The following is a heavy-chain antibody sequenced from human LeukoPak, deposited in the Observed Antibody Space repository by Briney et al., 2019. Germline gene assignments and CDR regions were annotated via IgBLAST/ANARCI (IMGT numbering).Heavy chain of an antibody. V-gene: IGHV3-74*03. CDR1: GITFTGNW. J-gene: IGHJ4*02. CDR3: ASLLIPDIDY. Sequence: GSLRLSCAASGITFTGNWHWVRQAPGKGMVWVSLIRSDGSSTTYADSVKGRFTISRDNSKNTLFLQMTSLRPEDTAVYYCASLLIPDIDYWGQGTLVTVSS. D-gene: IGHD2-21*01. CDR2: IRSDGSST.